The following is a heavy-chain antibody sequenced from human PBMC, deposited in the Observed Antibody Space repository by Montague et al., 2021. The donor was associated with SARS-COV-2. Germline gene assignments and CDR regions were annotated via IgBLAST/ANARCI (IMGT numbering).Heavy chain of an antibody. CDR2: ISNSFDTK. CDR1: GFIFSSYE. Sequence: SLRLSCAASGFIFSSYEMNWVRQAPGKGLEWVSYISNSFDTKYXXXSXXXRFTISRDNAKNSLYLQLSSLRAEATAVSYCARAGEDYYYDSSGFLYWGQGILVTVSS. D-gene: IGHD3-22*01. J-gene: IGHJ4*02. CDR3: ARAGEDYYYDSSGFLY. V-gene: IGHV3-48*03.